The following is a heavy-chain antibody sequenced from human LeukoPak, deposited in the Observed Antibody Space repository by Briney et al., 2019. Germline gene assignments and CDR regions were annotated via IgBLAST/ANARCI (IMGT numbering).Heavy chain of an antibody. Sequence: GGSLRLSCAASGFTFSSYAMSWVRQAPGKGLEWVSAISGSGGSTYYADSVKGRFTISRDNSKNTLYLQMNSLRAEDTAVYYCAKDREGVVVAATPRPWYFDYWGQGTLVTVSS. CDR2: ISGSGGST. J-gene: IGHJ4*02. CDR1: GFTFSSYA. D-gene: IGHD2-15*01. CDR3: AKDREGVVVAATPRPWYFDY. V-gene: IGHV3-23*01.